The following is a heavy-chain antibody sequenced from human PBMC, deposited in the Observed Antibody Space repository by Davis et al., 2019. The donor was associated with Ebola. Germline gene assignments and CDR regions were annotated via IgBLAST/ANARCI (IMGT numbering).Heavy chain of an antibody. J-gene: IGHJ6*02. CDR3: ARGIARYYYYGMDV. V-gene: IGHV3-21*01. Sequence: GGSLRLSCAASGFTFSGSAMHRVRQAPGKGLEWVSSISSSSSYIYYADSVKGRFTISRDNSKNTLYLQMNSLRAEDTAVYYCARGIARYYYYGMDVWGQGTTVTVSS. CDR1: GFTFSGSA. CDR2: ISSSSSYI. D-gene: IGHD2-15*01.